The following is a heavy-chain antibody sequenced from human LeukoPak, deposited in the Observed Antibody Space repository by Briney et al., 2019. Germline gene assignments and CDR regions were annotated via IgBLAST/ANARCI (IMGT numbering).Heavy chain of an antibody. CDR2: IKQDESEK. Sequence: PGGSLRLSCAVSGFTFNTYWMSWVRQAPGKGPEWVANIKQDESEKYYVDSVKGRFTISRDNAKNSLYLQMNSLRAEDTAVYYCARVVGYCSGGSCWPFDYWGQGTLVTVSS. J-gene: IGHJ4*02. CDR1: GFTFNTYW. CDR3: ARVVGYCSGGSCWPFDY. D-gene: IGHD2-15*01. V-gene: IGHV3-7*03.